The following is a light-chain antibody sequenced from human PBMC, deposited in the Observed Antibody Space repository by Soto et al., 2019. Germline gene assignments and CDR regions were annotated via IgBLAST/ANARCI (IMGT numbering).Light chain of an antibody. CDR1: SSDVGRYNH. CDR2: EVS. CDR3: SSYTSSNTHV. J-gene: IGLJ1*01. V-gene: IGLV2-14*01. Sequence: QSVLTQPASVSGSPGQSITISCTGTSSDVGRYNHVSWYQHHPGKAPKLMIYEVSNRPSGVSNRFSGSKSGNTASLTISGLQAEDEADYYCSSYTSSNTHVFGTGTQLTVL.